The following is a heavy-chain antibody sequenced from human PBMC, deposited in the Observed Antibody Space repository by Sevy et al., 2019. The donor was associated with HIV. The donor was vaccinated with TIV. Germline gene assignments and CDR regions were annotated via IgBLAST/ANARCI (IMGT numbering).Heavy chain of an antibody. CDR2: ISSSSSTI. CDR1: GFTFSSYS. J-gene: IGHJ6*02. Sequence: GGSLRLSCAASGFTFSSYSMNWVRQAPGKGLEWVSYISSSSSTIYYSDSVKGRFTISRDNAKNSLYLQMNSLRDEDTDVYYCARDPSSTVYNGMDVWGQGTTVTVSS. V-gene: IGHV3-48*02. D-gene: IGHD4-17*01. CDR3: ARDPSSTVYNGMDV.